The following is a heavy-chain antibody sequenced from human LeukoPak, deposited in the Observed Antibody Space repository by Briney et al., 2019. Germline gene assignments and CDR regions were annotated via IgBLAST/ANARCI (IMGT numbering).Heavy chain of an antibody. V-gene: IGHV6-1*01. D-gene: IGHD3-10*01. Sequence: SQTLSLTCAISGDSVSSNSAAWNWIRQSPSTRLEWLGRTYYRSKWYNDYAVSVKSRITINPDTSKNQFSLQLNSVTPEDTAVYYCARVSRGVYGSGSYTDYWGQGTLVTVSS. CDR1: GDSVSSNSAA. CDR3: ARVSRGVYGSGSYTDY. J-gene: IGHJ4*02. CDR2: TYYRSKWYN.